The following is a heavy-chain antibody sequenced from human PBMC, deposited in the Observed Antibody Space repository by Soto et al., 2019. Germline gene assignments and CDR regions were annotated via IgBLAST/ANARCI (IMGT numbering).Heavy chain of an antibody. V-gene: IGHV1-18*01. CDR1: GYDFTTYG. CDR2: ISAHNGNT. J-gene: IGHJ4*02. Sequence: QVHLVQSGAEVKNPGASVKVSCEGSGYDFTTYGITWVRQATGQGLEWMAWISAHNGNTNYAPNLQGRVTVTRDTSTSTAYIELRSLRSDDTAVYYCARGRYGDYWGQGALVTVSS. CDR3: ARGRYGDY. D-gene: IGHD1-1*01.